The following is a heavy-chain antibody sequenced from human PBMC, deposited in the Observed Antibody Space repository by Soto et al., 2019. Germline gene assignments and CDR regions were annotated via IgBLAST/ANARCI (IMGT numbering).Heavy chain of an antibody. CDR1: GCTFSSYA. CDR3: ARDKQLWLKAGAFDI. CDR2: IIPIFGTA. J-gene: IGHJ3*02. Sequence: SVKVSCKASGCTFSSYAISWVRQAPGQGLEWMGGIIPIFGTANYAQKFQGRVTITADESTSTAYMELSSLRSEDTAVYYCARDKQLWLKAGAFDIWGQGTMVTVSS. D-gene: IGHD5-18*01. V-gene: IGHV1-69*13.